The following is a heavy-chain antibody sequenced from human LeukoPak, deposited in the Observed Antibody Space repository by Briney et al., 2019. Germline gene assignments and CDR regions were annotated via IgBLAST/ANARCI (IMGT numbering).Heavy chain of an antibody. CDR2: IYYSGST. CDR1: GGSISSSSYY. Sequence: SETLSLTCTVSGGSISSSSYYWGWIRQPPGKGLEWIGSIYYSGSTYYNPSLKSRVTISVDTSKNQFSLRLSSATAADTAVYYCARGGMWIQLWRGVDYWGQGTLVTVSS. CDR3: ARGGMWIQLWRGVDY. D-gene: IGHD5-18*01. V-gene: IGHV4-39*07. J-gene: IGHJ4*02.